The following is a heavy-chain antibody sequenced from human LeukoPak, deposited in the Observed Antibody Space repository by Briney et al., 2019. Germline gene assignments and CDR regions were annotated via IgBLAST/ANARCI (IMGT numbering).Heavy chain of an antibody. CDR3: ARDGDFWSGYYCDY. CDR1: GYTFTGYY. CDR2: INPNNGGT. V-gene: IGHV1-2*06. Sequence: GASVMVSCKASGYTFTGYYMHWVRRAPGQGLEWMGRINPNNGGTNYAQKFQGRVTMTRDTSISTAYMELSSLRSDDTAVYYCARDGDFWSGYYCDYWGQGTQVTVSS. D-gene: IGHD3-3*01. J-gene: IGHJ4*02.